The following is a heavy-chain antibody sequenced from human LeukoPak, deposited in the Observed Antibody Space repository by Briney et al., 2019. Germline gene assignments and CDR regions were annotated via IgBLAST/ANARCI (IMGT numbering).Heavy chain of an antibody. CDR3: ARSLFPSGSAFDI. D-gene: IGHD1-26*01. Sequence: SVKVSCKASGGTFSSYAISWVRQAPGQGLEWMGRIIPIFGIANYAQKFQGRVTITADKSTSTAYMELSSLRSEDTAVYYCARSLFPSGSAFDIWGQGTMVTVSP. V-gene: IGHV1-69*04. J-gene: IGHJ3*02. CDR1: GGTFSSYA. CDR2: IIPIFGIA.